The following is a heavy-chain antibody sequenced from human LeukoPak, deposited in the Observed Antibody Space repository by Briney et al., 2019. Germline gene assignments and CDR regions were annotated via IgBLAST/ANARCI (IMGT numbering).Heavy chain of an antibody. V-gene: IGHV3-9*01. Sequence: GGSLRLSCAASGFTFDDYAMHLVRQAPGKGLEWVSGISWNSGSIGYADSVKGRFTISRDNAKNSLYLQMNSLRAEDTALYYCAKDSYSGSYGLFDYWGQGTLVTVSS. CDR1: GFTFDDYA. CDR2: ISWNSGSI. CDR3: AKDSYSGSYGLFDY. J-gene: IGHJ4*02. D-gene: IGHD1-26*01.